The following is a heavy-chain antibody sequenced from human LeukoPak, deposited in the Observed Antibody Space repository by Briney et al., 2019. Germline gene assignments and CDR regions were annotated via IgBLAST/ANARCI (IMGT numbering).Heavy chain of an antibody. V-gene: IGHV1-18*01. CDR1: GYTFTSYG. Sequence: GASVKVSCKASGYTFTSYGISWVRQAPGQGLEWMGWIGADNDSTKFAPKFQGRVTMTTDTSTSTASMELRSLRSDDTAVYYCARVKRHFDSLPNKYYLDYWGQVTLVNVCS. CDR2: IGADNDST. J-gene: IGHJ4*02. CDR3: ARVKRHFDSLPNKYYLDY. D-gene: IGHD3-9*01.